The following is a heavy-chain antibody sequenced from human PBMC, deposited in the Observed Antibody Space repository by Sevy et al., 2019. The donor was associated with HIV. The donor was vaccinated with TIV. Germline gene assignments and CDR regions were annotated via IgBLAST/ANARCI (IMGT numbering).Heavy chain of an antibody. V-gene: IGHV3-21*01. CDR3: ARDMSFLRDIVVVVAATLDAFDI. J-gene: IGHJ3*02. CDR2: ISSSSSYI. D-gene: IGHD2-15*01. Sequence: GSLRLSCAASGFTFSSYSMNWVRQVPGKGLEWVSSISSSSSYIYCADSVKGRFTISRDNAKNSLYLQMNSLRAEDTAVYYCARDMSFLRDIVVVVAATLDAFDIWGQGTMVTV. CDR1: GFTFSSYS.